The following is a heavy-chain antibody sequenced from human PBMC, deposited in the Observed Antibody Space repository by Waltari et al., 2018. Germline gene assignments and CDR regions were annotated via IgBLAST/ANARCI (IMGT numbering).Heavy chain of an antibody. CDR2: IIPILGLA. J-gene: IGHJ6*03. D-gene: IGHD2-2*01. CDR3: ARKSSTGDYYYYMDV. Sequence: QVQLMQSGAEVKKPGSSVKVSCKASGGTFSSYAISWVRQAPGQGLEWMGGIIPILGLANYAHKFQGRVRITSDESTSTAYMELSSLRSEDTSVYYCARKSSTGDYYYYMDVWGKGTTVTVSS. V-gene: IGHV1-69*04. CDR1: GGTFSSYA.